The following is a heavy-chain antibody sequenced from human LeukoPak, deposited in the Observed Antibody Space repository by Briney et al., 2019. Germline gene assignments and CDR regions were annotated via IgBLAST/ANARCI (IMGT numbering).Heavy chain of an antibody. V-gene: IGHV4-30-4*01. Sequence: PSETLSLTCTVSGGSISSGDYYWSWIRQPPGKGLEWIGYIYYSGSTYYNPPLKSRVTISVDTSKNQFSLKLSSVTAADTAVYYCARVVGATGLVDYWGQGTLVTVSS. CDR2: IYYSGST. D-gene: IGHD1-26*01. CDR1: GGSISSGDYY. CDR3: ARVVGATGLVDY. J-gene: IGHJ4*02.